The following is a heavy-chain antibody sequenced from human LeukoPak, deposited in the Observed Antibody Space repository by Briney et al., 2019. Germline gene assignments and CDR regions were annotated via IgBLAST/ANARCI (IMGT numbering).Heavy chain of an antibody. CDR2: IIPILGIA. Sequence: RASAKVSCKASGGTFSSYAISWVRQAPGQGLEWMGRIIPILGIANYAQKFQGRVTITADKSTSTAYMELSSLRSEDTAVYYCARDVDYDILTGYYPRFDYWGQGTLVTVSS. D-gene: IGHD3-9*01. V-gene: IGHV1-69*04. J-gene: IGHJ4*02. CDR1: GGTFSSYA. CDR3: ARDVDYDILTGYYPRFDY.